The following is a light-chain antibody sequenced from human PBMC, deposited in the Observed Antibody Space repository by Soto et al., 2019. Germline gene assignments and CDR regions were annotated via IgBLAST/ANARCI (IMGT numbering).Light chain of an antibody. J-gene: IGKJ1*01. CDR2: KAS. CDR1: QSISSW. Sequence: DIQMTQSPSTLSASVGDRVTITCRASQSISSWLAWYQQKPGTAPKLLIYKASTLQSGVPLRFSGSGSGTDFTLTITSLQPDDSATYYCQQYNDNWTFGQGTKVEIK. CDR3: QQYNDNWT. V-gene: IGKV1-5*03.